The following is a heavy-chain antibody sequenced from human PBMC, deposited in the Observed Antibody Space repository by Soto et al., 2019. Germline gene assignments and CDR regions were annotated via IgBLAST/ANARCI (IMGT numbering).Heavy chain of an antibody. CDR1: GGTLTSYT. V-gene: IGHV1-69*08. CDR2: IIPILGIP. CDR3: ARDYREYSGYDRFGGAYYFDS. J-gene: IGHJ4*02. Sequence: QVQLVQSGAEVKKPGSSVKVSCKASGGTLTSYTISWVRQAPGQGLEWLGRIIPILGIPNYAQKFQGRVTITVDKSTGTAYMELSSLRSEDTAVYFCARDYREYSGYDRFGGAYYFDSWGQGTLVTVSS. D-gene: IGHD5-12*01.